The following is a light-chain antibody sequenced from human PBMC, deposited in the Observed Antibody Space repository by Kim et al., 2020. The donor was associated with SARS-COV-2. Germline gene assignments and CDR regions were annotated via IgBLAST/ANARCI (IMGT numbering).Light chain of an antibody. CDR2: GKN. CDR1: SLRSYS. CDR3: NSRDSSGNPHVV. V-gene: IGLV3-19*01. Sequence: LGQTVRITCPGGSLRSYSASWYQQKPGQAPVLVIYGKNNRPSGIPDRFSGSSSGNTASLTITGAQAEDEADYYCNSRDSSGNPHVVFGGGTQLTVL. J-gene: IGLJ2*01.